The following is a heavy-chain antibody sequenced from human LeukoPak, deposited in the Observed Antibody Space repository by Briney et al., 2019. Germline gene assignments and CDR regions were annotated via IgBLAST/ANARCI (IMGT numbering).Heavy chain of an antibody. CDR3: ARGIADYYGSGSYYYFDY. CDR1: GGSMSSYY. Sequence: SETLSLTCTVSGGSMSSYYWGWIRQPPGKGLEWIGYIYYSGSTYYNPSLKSRVTISVDTSKNQFSLKLSSVTAADTAVYYCARGIADYYGSGSYYYFDYWGQGTLVTVSS. CDR2: IYYSGST. J-gene: IGHJ4*02. V-gene: IGHV4-59*06. D-gene: IGHD3-10*01.